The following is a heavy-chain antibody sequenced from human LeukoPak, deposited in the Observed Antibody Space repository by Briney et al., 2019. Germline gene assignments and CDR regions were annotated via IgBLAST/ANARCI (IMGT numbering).Heavy chain of an antibody. CDR2: ISSSSSYI. V-gene: IGHV3-21*01. CDR3: ARDLGQTYYYDSSGSPWGFDY. Sequence: GGSLRLSCAASGFTFSSYSMNWVCQAPGKGLEWVSSISSSSSYIYYADSVKGRFTISRDNAKNSLYLQMNSLRAEDTAVYYCARDLGQTYYYDSSGSPWGFDYWGQGTLVTVSS. CDR1: GFTFSSYS. J-gene: IGHJ4*02. D-gene: IGHD3-22*01.